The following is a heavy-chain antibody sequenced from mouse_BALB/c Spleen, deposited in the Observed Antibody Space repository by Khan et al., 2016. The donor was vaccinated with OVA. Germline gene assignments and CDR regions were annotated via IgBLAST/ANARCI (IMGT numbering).Heavy chain of an antibody. J-gene: IGHJ2*01. CDR2: TNPTNGRT. CDR3: ARIKKIVAPYFDY. D-gene: IGHD1-1*01. CDR1: GYTFTSYW. Sequence: QVQLQQPGAELVKAGASVKMSCKASGYTFTSYWMHWVKQRLGQGLEWFAETNPTNGRTYYNEKFKSKATLTVEKSSSTASMLLSGPTFEDSAVYYCARIKKIVAPYFDYWGQGTTLTVSS. V-gene: IGHV1S81*02.